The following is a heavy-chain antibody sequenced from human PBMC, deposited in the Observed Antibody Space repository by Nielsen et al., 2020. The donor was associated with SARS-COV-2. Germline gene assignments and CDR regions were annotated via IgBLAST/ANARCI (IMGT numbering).Heavy chain of an antibody. CDR3: ARLDFDFWSAHRATPYYFDY. D-gene: IGHD3-3*01. CDR2: IYYSGST. Sequence: SETLSLTCTVSGGSISSYYWSWIRQPPGKGLEWIGYIYYSGSTNYNPSLKSRVTISVDTSKNQFSLKLSSVTAADTAVYYCARLDFDFWSAHRATPYYFDYWGQGTLVTVSS. J-gene: IGHJ4*02. CDR1: GGSISSYY. V-gene: IGHV4-59*08.